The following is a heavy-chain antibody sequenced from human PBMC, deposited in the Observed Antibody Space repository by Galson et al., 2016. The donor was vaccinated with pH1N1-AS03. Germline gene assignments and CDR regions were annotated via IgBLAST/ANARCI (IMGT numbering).Heavy chain of an antibody. D-gene: IGHD2-2*01. J-gene: IGHJ6*04. CDR2: VNGDGSST. V-gene: IGHV3-74*01. Sequence: SLRLSCAASGFTFSNLWMHWVRQGPGKGLVWVARVNGDGSSTTYADSVKGRFTISRDNSKNTLHLQMNSLRAEDTAVYYCAKGGYCSSLSCRSPSGLMDVWGKGTTVTVSA. CDR1: GFTFSNLW. CDR3: AKGGYCSSLSCRSPSGLMDV.